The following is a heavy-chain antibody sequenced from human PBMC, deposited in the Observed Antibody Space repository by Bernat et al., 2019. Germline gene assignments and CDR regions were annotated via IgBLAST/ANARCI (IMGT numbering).Heavy chain of an antibody. V-gene: IGHV4-59*01. CDR1: GGSISSYY. D-gene: IGHD6-19*01. J-gene: IGHJ6*02. CDR2: IYYSGST. Sequence: QVQLQESGPGLVKPSETLSLTCTVSGGSISSYYWSWIRQPPGKGLEWIGYIYYSGSTNYNPSLKSRVTISVDTSKNQFSLKLSSVTAADTAVYYCARGAVAGTLYYYYGMDVWGQGTTVTVSS. CDR3: ARGAVAGTLYYYYGMDV.